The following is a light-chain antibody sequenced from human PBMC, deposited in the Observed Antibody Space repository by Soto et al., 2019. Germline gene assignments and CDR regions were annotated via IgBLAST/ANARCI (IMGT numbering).Light chain of an antibody. Sequence: DIQMTQSPSTLSASVGDRVTITCRASQSISSWLAWYQKKPGKAPKLLIYKASTLESGSPSRFSGSRSGTEFTLTISSLQPDDFATYYCQQSFTFGTGTKVDIK. CDR1: QSISSW. J-gene: IGKJ3*01. V-gene: IGKV1-5*03. CDR2: KAS. CDR3: QQSFT.